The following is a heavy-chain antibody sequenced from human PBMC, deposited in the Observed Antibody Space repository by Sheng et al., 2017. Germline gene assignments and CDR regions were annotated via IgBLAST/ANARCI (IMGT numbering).Heavy chain of an antibody. CDR3: AREAAAAGWRLDP. Sequence: QVQLVESGGGVVQPGRSLRLSCAASGFTFSSYGMHWVRQAPGKGLEWVAVIWYDGSNKYYADSVKGRFTISRDNSKNTLYLQMNSLRAEDTAVYYCAREAAAAGWRLDPWGQGTLVTVSS. D-gene: IGHD6-13*01. J-gene: IGHJ5*02. CDR2: IWYDGSNK. V-gene: IGHV3-33*01. CDR1: GFTFSSYG.